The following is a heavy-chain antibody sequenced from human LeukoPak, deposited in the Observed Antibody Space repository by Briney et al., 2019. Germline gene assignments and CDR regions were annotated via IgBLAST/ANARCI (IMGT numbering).Heavy chain of an antibody. CDR1: GGSISSYY. Sequence: NPSETLSLTCTVSGGSISSYYWSWIRQPPGKGLEWIGYISYSGSTNYNPSLKSRVTISVDTSKTQFSLELSSVTAADTAMYYCARQYYDFWSGLRYYFDYWGQGTLVTVSS. V-gene: IGHV4-59*08. CDR2: ISYSGST. D-gene: IGHD3-3*01. J-gene: IGHJ4*02. CDR3: ARQYYDFWSGLRYYFDY.